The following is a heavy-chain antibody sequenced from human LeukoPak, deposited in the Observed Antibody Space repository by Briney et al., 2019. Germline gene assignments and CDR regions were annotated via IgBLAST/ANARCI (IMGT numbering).Heavy chain of an antibody. CDR2: FYSGGST. CDR1: GVSVSSKD. Sequence: GGSLRLSCAVSGVSVSSKDMSWVRQAPGKGLEWVSIFYSGGSTYHADSVKGRLTISRDNSKNTLYLQMNSLRAEDTAVYYCARDVDYYDILSGYYQHFGMDVWGQGTTVTVSS. CDR3: ARDVDYYDILSGYYQHFGMDV. J-gene: IGHJ6*02. D-gene: IGHD3-9*01. V-gene: IGHV3-53*01.